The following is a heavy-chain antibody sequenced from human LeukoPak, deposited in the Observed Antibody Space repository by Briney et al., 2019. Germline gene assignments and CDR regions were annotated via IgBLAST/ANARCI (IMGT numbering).Heavy chain of an antibody. CDR3: ARGGTRMTIVGVVINDFDY. CDR2: IYHSGNT. CDR1: GGSISSGDYY. J-gene: IGHJ4*02. V-gene: IGHV4-30-4*08. Sequence: SQTLSLTCTVSGGSISSGDYYWSWIRQPPGKGLEWIGYIYHSGNTYYNPSLKSRLTISVDTPRNQFSLKLRSVTAADTAVYYCARGGTRMTIVGVVINDFDYWGQGTLVTVSS. D-gene: IGHD3-3*01.